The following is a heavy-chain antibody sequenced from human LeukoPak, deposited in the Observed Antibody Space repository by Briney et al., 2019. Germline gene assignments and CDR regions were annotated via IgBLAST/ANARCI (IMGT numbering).Heavy chain of an antibody. Sequence: AGGSLRLSCAASGFTFSSYEMNWVCQAPGKGLEWVSYISSSGSTICYADSVKGRFTISRDNAKNSLYLQMNSLRAEDTAVYYCAELGITMIGGVWGKGTTVTISS. CDR3: AELGITMIGGV. CDR2: ISSSGSTI. V-gene: IGHV3-48*03. J-gene: IGHJ6*04. CDR1: GFTFSSYE. D-gene: IGHD3-10*02.